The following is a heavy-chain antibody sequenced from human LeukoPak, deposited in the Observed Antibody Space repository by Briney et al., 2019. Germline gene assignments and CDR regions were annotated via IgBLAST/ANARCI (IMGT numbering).Heavy chain of an antibody. Sequence: SETLSLTCTVSGGSISGQYWSWIRQPPGRGLEWIGYISYSGITKYNPSLKNRVTISIDTSKNQFSLKLSSMTAADTAVYYCARLRFLEWSFPWFDPWGQGTLVTVSS. CDR2: ISYSGIT. CDR1: GGSISGQY. V-gene: IGHV4-59*08. CDR3: ARLRFLEWSFPWFDP. J-gene: IGHJ5*02. D-gene: IGHD3-3*01.